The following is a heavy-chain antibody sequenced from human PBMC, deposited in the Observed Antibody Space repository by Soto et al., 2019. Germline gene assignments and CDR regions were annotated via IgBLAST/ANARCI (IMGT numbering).Heavy chain of an antibody. Sequence: PGESLKISCKGSGYSFTSYWISWVRQMPGKGLEWMGRIDPSDSYTNYSPSFQGHVTISADKSISTAYLQWSSLKASDTAMYYCARYCSGGSCYSHPYYYGMDVWGQGTTVTVSS. CDR2: IDPSDSYT. CDR1: GYSFTSYW. J-gene: IGHJ6*02. V-gene: IGHV5-10-1*01. CDR3: ARYCSGGSCYSHPYYYGMDV. D-gene: IGHD2-15*01.